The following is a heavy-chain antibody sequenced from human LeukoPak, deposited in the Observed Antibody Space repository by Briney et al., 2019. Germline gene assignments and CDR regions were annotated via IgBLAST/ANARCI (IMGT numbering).Heavy chain of an antibody. CDR1: GGTFSSYA. CDR3: ARGYYDSSGYYWFDY. Sequence: SVKVSCKASGGTFSSYAISWVRQAPGQGLEWMGGIIPIFGTANYAQRFQGRVTITADESTSTAYMELSSLRSEDTAVYYCARGYYDSSGYYWFDYWGQGTLVTVSS. D-gene: IGHD3-22*01. V-gene: IGHV1-69*01. CDR2: IIPIFGTA. J-gene: IGHJ4*02.